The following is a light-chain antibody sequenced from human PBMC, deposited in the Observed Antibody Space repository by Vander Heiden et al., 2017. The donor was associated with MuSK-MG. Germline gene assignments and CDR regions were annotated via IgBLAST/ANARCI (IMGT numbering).Light chain of an antibody. V-gene: IGLV1-47*01. CDR3: AAWDDSLSGPV. J-gene: IGLJ2*01. CDR2: SNN. Sequence: QSVLTQPPSASGTPGQRVTIPCSGSSSNIGSNYVYWYQQLPGTDPKLLIYSNNQRPSGVPDRFSGSKSGTSASLAISGLRSEDEADYYCAAWDDSLSGPVFGGGTKLTVL. CDR1: SSNIGSNY.